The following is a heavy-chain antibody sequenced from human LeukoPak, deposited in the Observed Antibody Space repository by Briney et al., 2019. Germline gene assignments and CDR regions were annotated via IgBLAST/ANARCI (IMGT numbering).Heavy chain of an antibody. D-gene: IGHD6-25*01. Sequence: GGSLRLSCAASVFTFSDYYMSWIRHAPGKGLECVSYISSAGNIMYYADSVKGRFTISRDNTKNSLYLQMNSLRAEDTAVYYCARVAYSSASFHYWGQGNLVTVSS. CDR1: VFTFSDYY. V-gene: IGHV3-11*01. J-gene: IGHJ4*02. CDR2: ISSAGNIM. CDR3: ARVAYSSASFHY.